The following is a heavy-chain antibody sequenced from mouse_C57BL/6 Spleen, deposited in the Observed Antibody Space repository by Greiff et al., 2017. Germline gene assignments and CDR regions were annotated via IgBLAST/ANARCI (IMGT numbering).Heavy chain of an antibody. J-gene: IGHJ4*01. CDR2: IDPSDSYT. CDR3: ARSTMVTTGAMDY. Sequence: QVHVKQPGAELVKPGASVKLSCKASGYTFTSYWMQWVKQRPGQGLEWIGEIDPSDSYTNYNQKFKGKATLTVDTSSSTAYMQLSSLTSEDSAVYYCARSTMVTTGAMDYWGQGTSVTVSS. V-gene: IGHV1-50*01. CDR1: GYTFTSYW. D-gene: IGHD2-2*01.